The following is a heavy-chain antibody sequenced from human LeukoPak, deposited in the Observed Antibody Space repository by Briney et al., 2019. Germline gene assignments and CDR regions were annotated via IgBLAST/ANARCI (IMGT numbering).Heavy chain of an antibody. CDR1: EFTLSTFW. V-gene: IGHV3-74*01. D-gene: IGHD2-8*01. CDR2: INPEETTT. J-gene: IGHJ6*04. CDR3: ARDLHGPRDV. Sequence: GGSLRLSCADSEFTLSTFWVHWVRQAPGKGLEWVSRINPEETTTTYADSVKGRFTISRDNAKNTVSLQMDSLRAEDTAVYYCARDLHGPRDVWGKGTTVTVSS.